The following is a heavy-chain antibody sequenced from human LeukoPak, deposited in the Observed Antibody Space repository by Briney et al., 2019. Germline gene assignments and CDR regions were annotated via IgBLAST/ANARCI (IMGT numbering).Heavy chain of an antibody. D-gene: IGHD3-3*01. CDR3: ARHQYYDFWSGYPYYFDY. CDR2: IYYSGST. CDR1: GGSIGSSSYY. Sequence: PSETLSLTCTVSGGSIGSSSYYWGWIRQPPGKGLEWIGSIYYSGSTYYNPSLKSRVTISVDTSKNQFSLKLSSVTAADTAVYYCARHQYYDFWSGYPYYFDYWGQGTLVTVSS. V-gene: IGHV4-39*01. J-gene: IGHJ4*02.